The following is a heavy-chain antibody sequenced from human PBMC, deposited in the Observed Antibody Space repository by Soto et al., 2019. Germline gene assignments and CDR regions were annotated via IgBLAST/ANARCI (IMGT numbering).Heavy chain of an antibody. Sequence: GGSLRLSCTASGFTVGYYGISWFRQAPGKGLEWVGFIRIKAYGGTTEYAASVKGRFTISRDDSKSIAYLQMNSLKTEDTAVYYCTRDPDGITMIVDYWGQGTMVTVSS. CDR1: GFTVGYYG. CDR3: TRDPDGITMIVDY. CDR2: IRIKAYGGTT. V-gene: IGHV3-49*03. D-gene: IGHD3-22*01. J-gene: IGHJ4*02.